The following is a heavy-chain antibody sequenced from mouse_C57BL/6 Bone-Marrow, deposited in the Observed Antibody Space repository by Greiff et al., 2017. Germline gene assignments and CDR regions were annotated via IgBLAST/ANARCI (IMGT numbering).Heavy chain of an antibody. D-gene: IGHD1-1*01. Sequence: EVQVVESGGGLVKPGGSLKLSCAASGFTFTSYCMSWVRQTPGKGLEWVGTISGGGGNTYYPDSVKGRFTITRDKAKNTLYMQLSRLRSEDSALYYCARLYDTTLVGDDFGGWG. CDR2: ISGGGGNT. CDR3: ARLYDTTLVGDDFGG. CDR1: GFTFTSYC. J-gene: IGHJ2*01. V-gene: IGHV5-9*01.